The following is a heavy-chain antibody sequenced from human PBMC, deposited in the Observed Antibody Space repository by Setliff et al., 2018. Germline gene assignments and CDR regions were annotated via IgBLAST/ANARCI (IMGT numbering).Heavy chain of an antibody. V-gene: IGHV4-39*01. CDR2: IFYNGMA. Sequence: SETLSLTCAVSGASIRNNYYWGWIRQSPGTGLEWIGSIFYNGMAYSNPSLESRVTMSVETSKNQFSLKLNSVTAADTAVYYCATTGTYRYFDYWGQGILVTVSS. CDR3: ATTGTYRYFDY. CDR1: GASIRNNYY. J-gene: IGHJ4*01. D-gene: IGHD1-1*01.